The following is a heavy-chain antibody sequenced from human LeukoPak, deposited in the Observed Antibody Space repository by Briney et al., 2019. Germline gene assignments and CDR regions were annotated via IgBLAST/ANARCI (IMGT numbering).Heavy chain of an antibody. CDR2: ISGSGGST. J-gene: IGHJ4*02. V-gene: IGHV3-23*01. CDR1: GFTFSSYA. CDR3: ANFLYDFWSGSVDY. D-gene: IGHD3-3*01. Sequence: GGSLRLSCAASGFTFSSYAMSWVRQAPGKGLEWVSAISGSGGSTYYADSVKGRFTISRDNSKNTLYLQMNSLRAEDTAVYYCANFLYDFWSGSVDYWGQGTLVIVSS.